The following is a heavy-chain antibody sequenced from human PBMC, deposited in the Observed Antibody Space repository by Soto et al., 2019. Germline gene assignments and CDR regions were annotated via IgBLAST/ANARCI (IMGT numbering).Heavy chain of an antibody. J-gene: IGHJ3*02. CDR3: AKVLPATGIEGGGDAFDI. Sequence: GGSLRFSCAASGFTFRSFGMHWIRQAPGKGLEWVALISYDGTNKYYADSVRGRFTISRDNSKNTLYLEMNTLRVEDTAVYYCAKVLPATGIEGGGDAFDIWGQGTMVTVSS. CDR1: GFTFRSFG. CDR2: ISYDGTNK. D-gene: IGHD1-26*01. V-gene: IGHV3-30*18.